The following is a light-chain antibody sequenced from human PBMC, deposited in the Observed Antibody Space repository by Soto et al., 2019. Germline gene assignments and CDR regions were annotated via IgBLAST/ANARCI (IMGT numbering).Light chain of an antibody. CDR1: SSNIGAGYD. J-gene: IGLJ3*02. Sequence: QSVLTQPPSVSGAPGQRVTISCTGSSSNIGAGYDVHWYQQFPGTAPKLLIYGNIDRPSGVPDRFSGSKSGTSASLAITGLQAEDEADYYFQSYDSSLSGSVFGGGTKLTVL. CDR2: GNI. CDR3: QSYDSSLSGSV. V-gene: IGLV1-40*01.